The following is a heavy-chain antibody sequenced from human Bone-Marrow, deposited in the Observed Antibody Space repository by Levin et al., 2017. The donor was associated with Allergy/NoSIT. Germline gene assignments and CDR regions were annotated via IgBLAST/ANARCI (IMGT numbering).Heavy chain of an antibody. CDR2: INPNTGGT. CDR1: GYTFIDYH. Sequence: NPGGSLRLSCKASGYTFIDYHIHWVRQAPGQGLEWMGRINPNTGGTRYAQNFQGRVTMNRDTSISTAYMEVNSLRSDDTAVYYCHFDFKDIVIGSAQDAFDIWGQGTMVTVSS. J-gene: IGHJ3*02. CDR3: HFDFKDIVIGSAQDAFDI. V-gene: IGHV1-2*02. D-gene: IGHD3-9*01.